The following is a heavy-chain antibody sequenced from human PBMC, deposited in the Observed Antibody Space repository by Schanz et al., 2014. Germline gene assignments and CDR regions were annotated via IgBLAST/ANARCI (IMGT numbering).Heavy chain of an antibody. CDR2: ISSGGTTT. V-gene: IGHV3-11*04. J-gene: IGHJ3*02. D-gene: IGHD4-17*01. Sequence: QVQLVESGGGLVKPGGSLRLSCAASGFIFSDYYMAWIRQAPGKGPEYVSYISSGGTTTYHSDSVKGRFTMSRDNAKNSVFLQMNSLRAEDTAVYYCARKMKLGVYGGKGHDSLDIWGQGTMVTVSS. CDR3: ARKMKLGVYGGKGHDSLDI. CDR1: GFIFSDYY.